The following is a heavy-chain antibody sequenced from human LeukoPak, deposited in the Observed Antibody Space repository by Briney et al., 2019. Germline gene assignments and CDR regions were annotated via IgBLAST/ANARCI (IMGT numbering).Heavy chain of an antibody. CDR3: AGDNIYTIDERGYSYGGGNWFDP. J-gene: IGHJ5*02. CDR2: SSSSSSYI. CDR1: GFTFSIYS. D-gene: IGHD5-18*01. V-gene: IGHV3-21*01. Sequence: PGGSLRLSCAASGFTFSIYSMNWVRQAPGKGLEWVSSSSSSSSYIYYADSVKGRFTISRDNAKNSLYLQMNSLRAEDTAVYYCAGDNIYTIDERGYSYGGGNWFDPWGQGTLVTVSS.